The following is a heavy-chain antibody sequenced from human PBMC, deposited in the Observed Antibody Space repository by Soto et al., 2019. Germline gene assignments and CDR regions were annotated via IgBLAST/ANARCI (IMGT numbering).Heavy chain of an antibody. J-gene: IGHJ3*02. V-gene: IGHV3-64*01. D-gene: IGHD4-17*01. CDR2: ISSNGGST. CDR3: ARDGLRQFAFDI. Sequence: GGSLRPSCAASGFTFSSYAMHWVRQAPGKGLEYVSAISSNGGSTYYANSVKGRFTISRDNSKNTLYLQMGSLRAEDMAVYYCARDGLRQFAFDIWGQGTMVTVS. CDR1: GFTFSSYA.